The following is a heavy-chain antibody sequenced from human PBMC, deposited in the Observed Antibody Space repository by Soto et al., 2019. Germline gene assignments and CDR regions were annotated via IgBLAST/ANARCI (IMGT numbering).Heavy chain of an antibody. CDR3: SRRDSSGYYSDY. CDR1: GYSFTSHW. D-gene: IGHD3-22*01. CDR2: VYPGDSDT. V-gene: IGHV5-51*01. J-gene: IGHJ4*02. Sequence: GESLKISCKGSGYSFTSHWIGWVRQMPGKGLEWMAIVYPGDSDTRYNPSFQGQVTISADKSVNTAYLQWSSLKASDTAIYYCSRRDSSGYYSDYWGPGTLVTLSS.